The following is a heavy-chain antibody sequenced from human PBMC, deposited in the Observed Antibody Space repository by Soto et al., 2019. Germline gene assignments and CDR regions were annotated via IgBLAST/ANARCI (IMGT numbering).Heavy chain of an antibody. Sequence: PGGSLRLSCAASGFTFSNYWMSWVRQAPGKGLEWVANIKQDESDIHYVDSVKGRFTISRDNAKNSLYLQMNGLRAEDTAVYYCARVMLCSTRKDPDYWGQGTLVTVSS. D-gene: IGHD3-10*02. CDR3: ARVMLCSTRKDPDY. CDR1: GFTFSNYW. CDR2: IKQDESDI. V-gene: IGHV3-7*04. J-gene: IGHJ4*02.